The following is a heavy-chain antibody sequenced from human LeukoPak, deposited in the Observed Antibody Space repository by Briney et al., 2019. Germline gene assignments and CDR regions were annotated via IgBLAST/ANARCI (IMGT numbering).Heavy chain of an antibody. CDR1: GSTFSTYP. J-gene: IGHJ4*02. V-gene: IGHV3-23*01. CDR3: AKILSGTYSFDL. CDR2: ISGNSVTI. D-gene: IGHD1-26*01. Sequence: PGGSLRLSCTASGSTFSTYPMTWVRQAPGQGLEWVSAISGNSVTIYYADSVKGRFTISGDNSKNTLCLQMYSLRAEDTAVYYCAKILSGTYSFDLWGQGTLVTVSS.